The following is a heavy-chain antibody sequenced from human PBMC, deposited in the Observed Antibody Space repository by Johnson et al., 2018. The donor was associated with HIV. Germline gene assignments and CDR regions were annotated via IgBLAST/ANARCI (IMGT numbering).Heavy chain of an antibody. V-gene: IGHV3-13*01. Sequence: VQLVESGGGLVQPGGSLRLSCAASGFTFRSYDMHWVRQATGKGLEWVSGIGTAGDTYYPGSVKGRFTISRENAKNSLYLQMNSLRAGDTAVYYCARAQFAVDDAFDIWGQGTMVTVSS. CDR1: GFTFRSYD. J-gene: IGHJ3*02. D-gene: IGHD6-19*01. CDR3: ARAQFAVDDAFDI. CDR2: IGTAGDT.